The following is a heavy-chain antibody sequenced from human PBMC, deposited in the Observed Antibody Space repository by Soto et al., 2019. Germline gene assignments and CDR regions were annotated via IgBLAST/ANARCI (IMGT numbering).Heavy chain of an antibody. Sequence: PGGSLRLSCAVSGFNVMSYWMSWVRQAPGKGLEWVASIKDDGSEIYYLQSVMGRFSISRDSAGNALHLTMNYLSAEDTGVYFCARDIGFDYVNWGQGTPVTVSS. CDR3: ARDIGFDYVN. J-gene: IGHJ4*02. CDR2: IKDDGSEI. D-gene: IGHD3-16*01. CDR1: GFNVMSYW. V-gene: IGHV3-7*01.